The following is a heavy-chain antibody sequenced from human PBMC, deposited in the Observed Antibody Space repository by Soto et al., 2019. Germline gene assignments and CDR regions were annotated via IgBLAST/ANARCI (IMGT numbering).Heavy chain of an antibody. V-gene: IGHV3-23*01. CDR2: ISGSGGST. CDR1: VFTFSSYA. J-gene: IGHJ3*02. CDR3: AKDQNRALDAFDI. D-gene: IGHD3-10*01. Sequence: PWWSLRLSCSASVFTFSSYAMSWFRQAPGKGLEWVSAISGSGGSTYYADSVKGRFTISRDNSKNTLYLQMNSLRAEDTAVYYCAKDQNRALDAFDIWGQGTAVTVSS.